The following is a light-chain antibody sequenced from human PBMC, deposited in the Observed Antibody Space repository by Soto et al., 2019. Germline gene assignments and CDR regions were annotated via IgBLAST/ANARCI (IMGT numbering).Light chain of an antibody. CDR1: RSDIGVYNY. CDR2: EVT. Sequence: QSALTQPASVSGSVGQSITISCTGTRSDIGVYNYVSWYQQHPGKAPKLIICEVTNRPSGVSSRFSGSKSGNTASLTIAGLRAEDEADYYCTSFTTTNIWVFGGGTKLTVL. CDR3: TSFTTTNIWV. V-gene: IGLV2-14*01. J-gene: IGLJ3*02.